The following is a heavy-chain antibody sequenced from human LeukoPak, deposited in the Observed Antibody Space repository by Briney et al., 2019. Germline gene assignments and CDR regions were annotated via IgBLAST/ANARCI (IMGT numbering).Heavy chain of an antibody. Sequence: SGGSLRLSCAASGFTFSSYSMNWVRQAPGKGLEWVSSTSSSSSYIYYADSVKGRFTISRDNAKNSLYLQMNSLRAEDTAVYYCARDRHRSSSLDYWGQGTLVTVSS. D-gene: IGHD6-6*01. CDR3: ARDRHRSSSLDY. CDR2: TSSSSSYI. CDR1: GFTFSSYS. V-gene: IGHV3-21*01. J-gene: IGHJ4*02.